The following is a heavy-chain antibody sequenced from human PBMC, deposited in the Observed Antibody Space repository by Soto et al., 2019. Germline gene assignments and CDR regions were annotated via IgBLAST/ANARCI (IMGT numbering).Heavy chain of an antibody. V-gene: IGHV4-4*07. CDR3: ARDSVSLTLFDY. Sequence: QVELQESGPRLVRPSETLYLTCTVSGGSMSGYHWSWVRQPAGKGLEWIGRVHSTGSTDYKPSGESRITVSLDTSKKQFSLKLRSVTAADTALYFCARDSVSLTLFDYWGQGILVTVSS. D-gene: IGHD3-10*01. CDR1: GGSMSGYH. J-gene: IGHJ4*02. CDR2: VHSTGST.